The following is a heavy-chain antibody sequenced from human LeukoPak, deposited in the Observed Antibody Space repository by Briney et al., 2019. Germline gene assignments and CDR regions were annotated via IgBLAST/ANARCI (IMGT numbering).Heavy chain of an antibody. CDR1: GGSVSSGSYY. J-gene: IGHJ4*02. V-gene: IGHV4-61*01. CDR2: IYYSGTT. CDR3: ARVGKVVTARYFDY. D-gene: IGHD2-21*02. Sequence: SETLSLTCTVSGGSVSSGSYYWSWIRQPPGKGLEWIGYIYYSGTTNYNPSLKSRVTISVDTSKNQFSLKLSSVTAADTAVYYCARVGKVVTARYFDYWGQGTLVTVSS.